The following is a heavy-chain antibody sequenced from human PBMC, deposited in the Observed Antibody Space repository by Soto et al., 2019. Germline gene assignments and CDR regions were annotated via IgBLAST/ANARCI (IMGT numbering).Heavy chain of an antibody. J-gene: IGHJ4*02. Sequence: SETLSLTCTVSGGSISSYYWSWIRQPPGKGLEWIGYIYYSGSTNYNPSLKSRVTISVDTSKNQFSLKLSSVTAADTAVYYCAGSQTMVRGVSDYWGQGTLVTVSS. CDR1: GGSISSYY. CDR3: AGSQTMVRGVSDY. D-gene: IGHD3-10*01. V-gene: IGHV4-59*08. CDR2: IYYSGST.